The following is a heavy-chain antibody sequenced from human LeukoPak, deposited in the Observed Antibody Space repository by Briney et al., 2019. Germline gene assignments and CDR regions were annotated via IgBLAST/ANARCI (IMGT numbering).Heavy chain of an antibody. V-gene: IGHV3-20*04. CDR3: ARHNYGDSEDWYFDL. J-gene: IGHJ2*01. CDR1: GFTFDDYG. CDR2: INWNGGST. Sequence: GGSLRLSCAASGFTFDDYGMSWVRQAPGKGLEWVSGINWNGGSTGYADSVKGRFTISRDNAKNSLYLQMNSLRAEDTAVYYCARHNYGDSEDWYFDLWGHGTLVTVSS. D-gene: IGHD4-17*01.